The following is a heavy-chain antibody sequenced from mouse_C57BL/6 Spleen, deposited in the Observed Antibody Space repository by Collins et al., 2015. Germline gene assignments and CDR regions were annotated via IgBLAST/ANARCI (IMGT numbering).Heavy chain of an antibody. CDR2: ISYDGSN. V-gene: IGHV3-6*01. CDR1: GYSITSGYY. D-gene: IGHD3-2*02. J-gene: IGHJ4*01. Sequence: DVQLQESGPGLVKPSQSLSLTCSVTGYSITSGYYWNWIRQFPGNKLEWMGYISYDGSNNYNPSLKNRISITRDTSKNQFFLKLNSVTTEDTATYYCARGDSSGYRAMDYWGQGTSVTVSS. CDR3: ARGDSSGYRAMDY.